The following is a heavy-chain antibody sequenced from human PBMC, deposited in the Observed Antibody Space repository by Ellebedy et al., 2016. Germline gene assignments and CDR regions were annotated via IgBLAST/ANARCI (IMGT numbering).Heavy chain of an antibody. CDR3: ARGEWDGRTVVVTTDYESAHFMDV. Sequence: GGSLRLXXAASGFTLSDYWMHWVRQVLGKGLVWVSRVNSDGSSTSYADSVKGRFTISRDNAKNTLYLQMNSLRAEDTAVYFCARGEWDGRTVVVTTDYESAHFMDVWGKGTTVTVAS. CDR1: GFTLSDYW. V-gene: IGHV3-74*01. D-gene: IGHD3-22*01. J-gene: IGHJ6*03. CDR2: VNSDGSST.